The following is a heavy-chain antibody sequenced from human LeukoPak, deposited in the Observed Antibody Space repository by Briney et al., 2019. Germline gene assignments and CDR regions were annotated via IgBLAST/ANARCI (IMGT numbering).Heavy chain of an antibody. J-gene: IGHJ4*02. D-gene: IGHD1-26*01. Sequence: PSETLSLTCAVYGGSFSGYYWSWIRQPPGKGLEWIGYIYYSGSTNYNPSLKSRVTISVDTSKNQFSLKLSSVTAADTAVYYCARDPTRAPTPAYYFDYWGQGPRSPSPQ. CDR3: ARDPTRAPTPAYYFDY. CDR1: GGSFSGYY. CDR2: IYYSGST. V-gene: IGHV4-59*01.